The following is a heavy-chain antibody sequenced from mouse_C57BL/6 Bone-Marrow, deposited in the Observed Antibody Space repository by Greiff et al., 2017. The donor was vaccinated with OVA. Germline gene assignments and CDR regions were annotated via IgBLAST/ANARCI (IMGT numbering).Heavy chain of an antibody. V-gene: IGHV2-6-1*01. CDR2: IWSDGST. J-gene: IGHJ1*03. D-gene: IGHD1-1*01. CDR1: GFSLTSYG. CDR3: ARHGITTVGYWYFDV. Sequence: QVQLKESGPGLVAPSQSLSITCTVSGFSLTSYGVHWVRQPPGKGLEWLVVIWSDGSTTYNSALKSSLSISKDNSKSQVFLKMNSLQTDDTAMYYCARHGITTVGYWYFDVWGTGTTVTVSS.